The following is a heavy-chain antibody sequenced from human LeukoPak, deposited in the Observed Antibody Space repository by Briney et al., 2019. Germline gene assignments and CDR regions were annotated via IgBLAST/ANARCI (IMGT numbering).Heavy chain of an antibody. Sequence: SETLSLTCAVYGGSFSGYYWSWIRQPPGKGLEWIGEINHSRSTNYNPSLKGRVTISVDTSKNQFSLKLSSVTAADTAVYYCARGPSIAARPRFDYWGQGTLVTVSS. CDR1: GGSFSGYY. J-gene: IGHJ4*02. D-gene: IGHD6-6*01. CDR3: ARGPSIAARPRFDY. CDR2: INHSRST. V-gene: IGHV4-34*01.